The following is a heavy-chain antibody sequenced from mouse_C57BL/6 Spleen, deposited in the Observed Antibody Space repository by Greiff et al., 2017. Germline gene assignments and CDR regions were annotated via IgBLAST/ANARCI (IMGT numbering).Heavy chain of an antibody. D-gene: IGHD1-1*01. Sequence: EVQLQQSGPELVKPGASVKISCKASGFTFTDYYMNWVKQSHGKSLEWIGDINPNNGGTSYNQKFKGKATLTIDKSSSTAYMDLRSLTSENSAVYYCSRYYYGSSWDYWGQGTTLTVSS. V-gene: IGHV1-26*01. CDR1: GFTFTDYY. CDR3: SRYYYGSSWDY. J-gene: IGHJ2*01. CDR2: INPNNGGT.